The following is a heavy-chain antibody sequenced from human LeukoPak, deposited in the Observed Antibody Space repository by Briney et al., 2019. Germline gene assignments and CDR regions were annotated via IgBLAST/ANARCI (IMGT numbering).Heavy chain of an antibody. D-gene: IGHD6-25*01. CDR2: ISYDGSNK. CDR1: GFTFSSYA. CDR3: ATNQNGYSGGSVNNWFDP. Sequence: GGSLRLSCAASGFTFSSYAMHWVRQAPGKGLEWVSVISYDGSNKYYADSVKGRFTISRDNSKNTLYLQMNSLRAEDTAVYYCATNQNGYSGGSVNNWFDPWGQGTLVTVSS. V-gene: IGHV3-30-3*01. J-gene: IGHJ5*02.